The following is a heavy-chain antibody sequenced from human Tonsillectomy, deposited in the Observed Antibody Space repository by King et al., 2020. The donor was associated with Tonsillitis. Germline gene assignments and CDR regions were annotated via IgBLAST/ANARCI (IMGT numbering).Heavy chain of an antibody. D-gene: IGHD2-2*02. Sequence: QLVQSGAEVKKPGSSVKVSCKASGGTFNNYAFSWVRQAPGQGLAWMGRIIPLLDITDYAHNFQGRVTITADKSTTTVYMALSSLRSEDTAVYYCATSPAIGVYFDYWGLGTLVAVSS. CDR2: IIPLLDIT. V-gene: IGHV1-69*04. CDR3: ATSPAIGVYFDY. J-gene: IGHJ4*02. CDR1: GGTFNNYA.